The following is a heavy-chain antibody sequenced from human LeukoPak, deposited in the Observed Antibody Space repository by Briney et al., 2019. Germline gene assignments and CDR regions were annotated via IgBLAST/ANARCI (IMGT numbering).Heavy chain of an antibody. V-gene: IGHV3-23*01. CDR3: ARDYYYDSSGPADY. D-gene: IGHD3-22*01. CDR1: GFTFSSYA. J-gene: IGHJ4*02. Sequence: GGSLRLSCAASGFTFSSYAMSWVRQAPGKGLEWVSAISGSGGSTYYADSVKGRFTISRDNSKNTLYLQMNSLRAEDTAVYYCARDYYYDSSGPADYWGQGTLVTVSS. CDR2: ISGSGGST.